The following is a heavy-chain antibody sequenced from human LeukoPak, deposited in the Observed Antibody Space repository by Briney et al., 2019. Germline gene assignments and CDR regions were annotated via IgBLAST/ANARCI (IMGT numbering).Heavy chain of an antibody. CDR2: INAGNGNS. J-gene: IGHJ3*02. CDR1: GYTFTSYG. V-gene: IGHV1-3*03. CDR3: VRDGLDAFDI. Sequence: ASVKVSCKASGYTFTSYGISWVRQAPGQRLEWMGWINAGNGNSKYSLEFQDRVTITRDTSASTAYMELSSLRSEDMAVYYCVRDGLDAFDIWGQGTMVTVSS.